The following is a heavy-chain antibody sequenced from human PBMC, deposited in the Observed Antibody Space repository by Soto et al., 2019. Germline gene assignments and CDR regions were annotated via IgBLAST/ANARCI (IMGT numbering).Heavy chain of an antibody. D-gene: IGHD1-26*01. Sequence: RGLEWLGRTYYRSKWYNDYAVSVKSRITINPDTSKNQFSLQLKSVTPEDTALYYCARVKGTYSGSYHFDSWGQGTLVTVSS. CDR3: ARVKGTYSGSYHFDS. J-gene: IGHJ4*02. CDR2: TYYRSKWYN. V-gene: IGHV6-1*01.